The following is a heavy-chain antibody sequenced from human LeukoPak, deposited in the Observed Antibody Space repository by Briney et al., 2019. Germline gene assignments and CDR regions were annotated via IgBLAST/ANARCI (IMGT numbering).Heavy chain of an antibody. CDR3: ARDLKNYGHLGPLDY. J-gene: IGHJ4*02. V-gene: IGHV1-2*02. Sequence: GASVKVSCKASGYTFTSYGISWVRQAPGQGLEWMGWINPDSGVTKYAQKYLGRVTMTRDTSISTAYMELSSLRSDDTAVYFCARDLKNYGHLGPLDYWGQGTLVTVSS. CDR2: INPDSGVT. CDR1: GYTFTSYG. D-gene: IGHD3-10*01.